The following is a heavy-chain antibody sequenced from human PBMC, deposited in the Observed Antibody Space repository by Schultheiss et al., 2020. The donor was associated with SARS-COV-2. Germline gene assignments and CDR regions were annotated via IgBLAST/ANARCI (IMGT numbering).Heavy chain of an antibody. CDR3: ARAEVRYYGMDV. Sequence: GESLKISCAVSGFTLTDAWMTWVRQAPGKGLEWVSAISGSGGSTYYADSVKGRFTISRDNSKNTLYLQMNSLRAEDTAVYYCARAEVRYYGMDVWGQGTTVTVSS. J-gene: IGHJ6*02. V-gene: IGHV3-66*02. CDR2: ISGSGGST. CDR1: GFTLTDAW.